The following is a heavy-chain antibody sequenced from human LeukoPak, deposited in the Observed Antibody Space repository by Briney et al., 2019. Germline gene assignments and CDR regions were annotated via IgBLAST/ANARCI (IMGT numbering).Heavy chain of an antibody. J-gene: IGHJ4*02. CDR1: GYSFTSYW. CDR2: IYPGDSDT. CDR3: AGHLGRSGKTYGYDY. V-gene: IGHV5-51*01. D-gene: IGHD5-18*01. Sequence: GESLKISCKGSGYSFTSYWIGWVRQMPGKGLEWMGIIYPGDSDTRYSPSFQGQVTISADKSISTAYLQWRSLKASDTAMYYCAGHLGRSGKTYGYDYWGQGTLVTVSS.